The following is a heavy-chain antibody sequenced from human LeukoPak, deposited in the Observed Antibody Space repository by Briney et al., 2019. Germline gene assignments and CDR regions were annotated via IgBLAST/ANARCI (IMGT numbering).Heavy chain of an antibody. Sequence: ASAKVSRKASGFTPGSAVQWVRQAPGQGREWVGWISAYNGNTNYAQKLQGRVTMTTDTSTSTAYMELRSLRSDDTAVYYCVRTAYYYYYMDVWGKGTTVTVSS. CDR1: GFTPGSA. CDR3: VRTAYYYYYMDV. D-gene: IGHD2-21*02. V-gene: IGHV1-18*01. J-gene: IGHJ6*03. CDR2: ISAYNGNT.